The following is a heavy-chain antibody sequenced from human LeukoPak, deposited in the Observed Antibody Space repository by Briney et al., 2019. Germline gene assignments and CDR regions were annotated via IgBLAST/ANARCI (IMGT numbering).Heavy chain of an antibody. V-gene: IGHV4-4*07. CDR2: IYTSGST. CDR1: GGSISSYY. Sequence: SETLSLTCTVSGGSISSYYWSRIRQPAGKGLEWIGRIYTSGSTNYNPSLKSRVTMSVDTSKNQFSLKLSSVTAADTAVYYCALEIGYCSGGSCYGNWYFDLWGRGTLVTVSS. J-gene: IGHJ2*01. D-gene: IGHD2-15*01. CDR3: ALEIGYCSGGSCYGNWYFDL.